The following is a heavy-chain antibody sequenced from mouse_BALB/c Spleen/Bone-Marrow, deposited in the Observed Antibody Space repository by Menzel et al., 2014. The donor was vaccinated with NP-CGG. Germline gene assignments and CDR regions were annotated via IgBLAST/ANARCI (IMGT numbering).Heavy chain of an antibody. J-gene: IGHJ3*01. CDR1: GFTFSSYG. Sequence: EVQVVESGGDLVKPGGSLKLSCAASGFTFSSYGMSWVRQTPDKRLEWVATISSGGGYTYYPDSVKGRFTISKDNAKNTLYLQMSSLKSEDTAVYYCARQGNDYAAWFAYWGQGTLVTVSA. CDR2: ISSGGGYT. V-gene: IGHV5-6*01. CDR3: ARQGNDYAAWFAY. D-gene: IGHD2-4*01.